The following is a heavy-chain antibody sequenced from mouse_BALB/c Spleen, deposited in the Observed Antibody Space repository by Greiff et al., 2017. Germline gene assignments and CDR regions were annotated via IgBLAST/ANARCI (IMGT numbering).Heavy chain of an antibody. D-gene: IGHD2-14*01. Sequence: EVQLVESGGGLVKPGGSLKLSCAASGFTFSSYAMSWVRQTPEKRLEWVASISSGGSTYYPDSVKGRFTISRDNARNIRYLQMSSLRSEDTAMYYGARGGRYYRSEYYFDYWGQGTTLTVSS. J-gene: IGHJ2*01. V-gene: IGHV5-6-5*01. CDR3: ARGGRYYRSEYYFDY. CDR1: GFTFSSYA. CDR2: ISSGGST.